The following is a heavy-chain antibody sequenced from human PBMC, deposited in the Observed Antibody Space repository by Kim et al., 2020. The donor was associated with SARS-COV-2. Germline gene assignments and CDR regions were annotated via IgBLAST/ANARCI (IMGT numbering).Heavy chain of an antibody. CDR3: ARGSMIVVVIDFDY. CDR1: GFTFSSYS. Sequence: GGSLRLSCAASGFTFSSYSMNWVRQAPGKGLEWVSSISSSSSYIYYADSVKGRFTISRDNAKNSLYLQMNSLRAEDTAVYYCARGSMIVVVIDFDYWGQGTLVTVSS. CDR2: ISSSSSYI. D-gene: IGHD3-22*01. J-gene: IGHJ4*02. V-gene: IGHV3-21*01.